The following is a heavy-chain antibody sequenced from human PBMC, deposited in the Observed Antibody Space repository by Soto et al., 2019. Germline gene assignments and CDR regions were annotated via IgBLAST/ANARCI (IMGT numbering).Heavy chain of an antibody. CDR2: IYYSGST. Sequence: SETLSLTCTVSGGSISSGDYYWSWIRQPPGKGLEWIGYIYYSGSTYYNPSLKSRVTISVDTSKNQFSLKLSSVTAAETAVYYCARDSHGMDVWGQGPTVTVS. CDR1: GGSISSGDYY. V-gene: IGHV4-30-4*01. CDR3: ARDSHGMDV. J-gene: IGHJ6*02.